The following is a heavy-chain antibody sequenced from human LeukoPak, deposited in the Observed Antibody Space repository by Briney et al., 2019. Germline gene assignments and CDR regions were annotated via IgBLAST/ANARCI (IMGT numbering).Heavy chain of an antibody. CDR3: ARARDYCGNSDAFDI. V-gene: IGHV3-21*01. Sequence: GGSLRLSCAASGFTFSSYSMNWVRQAPGKGLEWISSISSSSSYIYYADSVKGRFTISRDNAKNSLYLQMNSLRAEDTAVYYCARARDYCGNSDAFDIWGQGTMVTVSS. D-gene: IGHD4-23*01. CDR1: GFTFSSYS. CDR2: ISSSSSYI. J-gene: IGHJ3*02.